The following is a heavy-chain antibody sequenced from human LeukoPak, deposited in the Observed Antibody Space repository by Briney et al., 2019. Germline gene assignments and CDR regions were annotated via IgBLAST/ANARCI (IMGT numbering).Heavy chain of an antibody. V-gene: IGHV3-11*05. J-gene: IGHJ6*02. CDR2: ISSSSSYT. D-gene: IGHD2-2*01. CDR3: ARDSQGIVVVPAAMGMDV. CDR1: GFTFSDYY. Sequence: GGSLRLSCAASGFTFSDYYMSWIRQAPWKGLEWVSYISSSSSYTNYADSVKGRFTISRDNAKNSLYLQMNSLRAEDTAVYYCARDSQGIVVVPAAMGMDVWGQGTTVTVSS.